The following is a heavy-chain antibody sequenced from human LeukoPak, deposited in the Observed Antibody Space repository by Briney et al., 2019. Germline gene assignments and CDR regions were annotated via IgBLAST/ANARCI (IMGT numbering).Heavy chain of an antibody. CDR1: GFTFSSYE. CDR2: ISSSGSTI. J-gene: IGHJ5*02. D-gene: IGHD3-22*01. CDR3: ARDAPQLLLGWFDP. Sequence: PGGSLRLSCAASGFTFSSYEMNWVRQAPGKGLEWVSYISSSGSTIYCADSVKGRFTISRDNAKNSLYLQMNSLRAEDTAVYYCARDAPQLLLGWFDPWGQGTLVTVSS. V-gene: IGHV3-48*03.